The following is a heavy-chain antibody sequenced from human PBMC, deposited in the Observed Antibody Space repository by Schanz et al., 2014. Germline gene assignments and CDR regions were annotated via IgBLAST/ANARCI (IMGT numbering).Heavy chain of an antibody. V-gene: IGHV3-30*03. J-gene: IGHJ4*02. CDR3: ARWFLIRGVILDS. CDR2: VSSDGNND. CDR1: GFTFSTHA. Sequence: VHLVESGGGLIQPGGSLRLSCAASGFTFSTHAMSWVRQAPGKGLEWVALVSSDGNNDYYTDSVKGRFTISRDNAKNSLYLEMNSLRADDTAMYYCARWFLIRGVILDSWGQGTLVTVSS. D-gene: IGHD3-10*01.